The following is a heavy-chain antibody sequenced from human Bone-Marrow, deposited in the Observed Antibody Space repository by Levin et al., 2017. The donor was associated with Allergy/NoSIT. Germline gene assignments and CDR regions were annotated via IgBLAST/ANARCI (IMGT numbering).Heavy chain of an antibody. D-gene: IGHD3-22*01. CDR1: GYTFTDYY. V-gene: IGHV1-2*02. CDR3: ARDPDYYDRAFDT. J-gene: IGHJ3*02. CDR2: INPNSGGT. Sequence: GGSLRLSCKASGYTFTDYYMNWVRQAPGQGLEWMGWINPNSGGTNYAQTFQGRVTMTRDTSISTAYMELSGLRSDDTAVYYCARDPDYYDRAFDTWGQGTMVTVSS.